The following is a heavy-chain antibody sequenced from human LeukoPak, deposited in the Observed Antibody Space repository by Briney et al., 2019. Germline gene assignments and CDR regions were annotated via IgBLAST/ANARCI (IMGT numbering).Heavy chain of an antibody. Sequence: SETLSLTCTVSGGSISSSSYYWGWIRQPPGKGLEWIGSIYYSGSTYYNPSLKSRVTISVDTSKNQFSLKLSSVTATDTAVYYCSRHRCSSTSCYLGYWGQGTLVTVSS. V-gene: IGHV4-39*01. CDR3: SRHRCSSTSCYLGY. CDR2: IYYSGST. D-gene: IGHD2-2*01. CDR1: GGSISSSSYY. J-gene: IGHJ4*02.